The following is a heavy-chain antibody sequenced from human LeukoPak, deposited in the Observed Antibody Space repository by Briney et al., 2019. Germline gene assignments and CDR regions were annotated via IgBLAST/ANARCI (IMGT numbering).Heavy chain of an antibody. D-gene: IGHD3-9*01. CDR2: IIPIFGTA. Sequence: SVKVPCKASGGTFSSYAISWVRQAPGQGLEWMGGIIPIFGTANYAQKFQGRVTITADKSTSTAYMELSSLRSEDTAVYYCARGGYDILTGYYKIFDYWGQGTLVTVSS. CDR3: ARGGYDILTGYYKIFDY. J-gene: IGHJ4*02. CDR1: GGTFSSYA. V-gene: IGHV1-69*06.